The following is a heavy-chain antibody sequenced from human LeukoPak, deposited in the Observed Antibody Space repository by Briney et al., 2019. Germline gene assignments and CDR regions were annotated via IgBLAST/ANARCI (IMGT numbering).Heavy chain of an antibody. CDR2: ISYDGSNK. Sequence: GGSLRLSCAASGFTFSSYAMHWVRQAPGKGLEWVAVISYDGSNKYYADSVKGRFTISRDNSKNTLYLQMYSLRAEDTAVYYCARGRYGWLPFDYWGQGTLVTVSS. CDR1: GFTFSSYA. V-gene: IGHV3-30-3*01. CDR3: ARGRYGWLPFDY. J-gene: IGHJ4*02. D-gene: IGHD3-16*01.